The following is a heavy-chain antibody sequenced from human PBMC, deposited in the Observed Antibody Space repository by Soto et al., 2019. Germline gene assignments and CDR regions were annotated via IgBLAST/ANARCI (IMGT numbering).Heavy chain of an antibody. D-gene: IGHD2-2*01. CDR3: ALGISTSCYDGCDAFDI. Sequence: GASVKVSCKASAYTFTNYGISWVRQAPGQGLEWMGWMNPNSGNTGYAQKFQGRVTMTRNTSISTAYMELSSLRSEDTAVYYCALGISTSCYDGCDAFDIWGQGTMVTVSS. V-gene: IGHV1-8*02. CDR1: AYTFTNYG. CDR2: MNPNSGNT. J-gene: IGHJ3*02.